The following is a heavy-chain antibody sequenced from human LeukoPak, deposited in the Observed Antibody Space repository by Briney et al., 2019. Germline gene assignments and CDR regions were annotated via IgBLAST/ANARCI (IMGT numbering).Heavy chain of an antibody. CDR2: IFIHGDET. CDR1: GFTFSSYA. Sequence: GGSLRLSCAASGFTFSSYAMSWVRQAPGKGLEWVSGIFIHGDETYHAESVKGGFTTSRENSKSTLYLQMNSLTADYTAVYYCAKHTGGILRSLDYWGQGTLVTVSS. V-gene: IGHV3-23*01. D-gene: IGHD5/OR15-5a*01. J-gene: IGHJ4*02. CDR3: AKHTGGILRSLDY.